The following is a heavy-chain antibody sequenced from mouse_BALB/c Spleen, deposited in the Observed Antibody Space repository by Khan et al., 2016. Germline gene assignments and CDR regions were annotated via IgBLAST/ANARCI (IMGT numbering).Heavy chain of an antibody. J-gene: IGHJ3*01. V-gene: IGHV3-2*02. D-gene: IGHD1-1*01. Sequence: EVQLQESGPGLVKPSQSLSLTCTVTGYSITSDYAWNWIQQFPGNKLEWMGYISYSGSTSYNPSLKSRLSITRDTSKNQFFLQLNSVTTEDTATEYCATTVVAPRFAYWGQGTLVTVSA. CDR1: GYSITSDYA. CDR2: ISYSGST. CDR3: ATTVVAPRFAY.